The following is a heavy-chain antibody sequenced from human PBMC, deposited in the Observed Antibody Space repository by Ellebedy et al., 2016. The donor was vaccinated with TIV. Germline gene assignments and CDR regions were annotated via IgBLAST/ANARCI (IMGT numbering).Heavy chain of an antibody. CDR2: LKRDGGEE. CDR1: GFTFSTYW. J-gene: IGHJ2*01. Sequence: GESLKISCAASGFTFSTYWMSWVRQAPGRGLEWVANLKRDGGEEYFVDSVTGRFTISRDNAKNSLFLQMTSLRAEDTAVYYCARKVPAPTTVPPNWYFDLWGRGTLVTVSS. D-gene: IGHD4-17*01. CDR3: ARKVPAPTTVPPNWYFDL. V-gene: IGHV3-7*01.